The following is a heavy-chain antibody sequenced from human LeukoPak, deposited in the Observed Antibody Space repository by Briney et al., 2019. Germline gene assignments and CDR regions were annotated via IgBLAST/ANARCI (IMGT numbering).Heavy chain of an antibody. D-gene: IGHD3-10*01. CDR2: IIPFFGTP. V-gene: IGHV1-69*13. J-gene: IGHJ4*02. CDR1: GDTFSNYA. CDR3: VRRYGSGSFYY. Sequence: SVKVSCNASGDTFSNYAIAWVRQAPGQGLEWMGGIIPFFGTPNYAQKFQGRVTITADESTSTAYMELSSLRSEDTAVYYCVRRYGSGSFYYWGQGTLVTVSS.